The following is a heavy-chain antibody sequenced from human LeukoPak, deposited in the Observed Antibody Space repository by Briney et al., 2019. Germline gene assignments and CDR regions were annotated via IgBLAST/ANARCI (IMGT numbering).Heavy chain of an antibody. V-gene: IGHV1-46*01. Sequence: ASVEVSCKASGYTFTSYYMHWVRQAPGQGLEWMGIINPSGGSTSYAQKFQGRVTMTRDTSTSTVYMELSSLRSEDTAVYYCARGYCSSTSCYIIDYWGQGTLVTVSS. J-gene: IGHJ4*02. CDR3: ARGYCSSTSCYIIDY. D-gene: IGHD2-2*02. CDR2: INPSGGST. CDR1: GYTFTSYY.